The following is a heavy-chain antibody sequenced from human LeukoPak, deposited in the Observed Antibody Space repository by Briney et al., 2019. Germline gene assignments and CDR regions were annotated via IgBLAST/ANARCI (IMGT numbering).Heavy chain of an antibody. D-gene: IGHD2-15*01. CDR1: GYTFTGYY. J-gene: IGHJ4*02. CDR3: ARGWWGCRGGSCYGGYSDY. CDR2: INPNSGGT. V-gene: IGHV1-2*02. Sequence: ASVKVSCKASGYTFTGYYMHSVRQAPGQGLEWMGWINPNSGGTNYAQKFQGRVTMTRDTSISTAYMELSRLRSDDTAVYYCARGWWGCRGGSCYGGYSDYWGQGTLVTVSS.